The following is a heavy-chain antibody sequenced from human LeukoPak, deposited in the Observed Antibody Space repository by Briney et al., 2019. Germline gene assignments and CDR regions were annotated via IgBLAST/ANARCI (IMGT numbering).Heavy chain of an antibody. CDR2: MYHTGSS. CDR1: GGSVNTADYY. Sequence: SETLSLTCTVSGGSVNTADYYWSWIRQPPGKSFEWIGYMYHTGSSIYNPSLRSRVTISVDMSKNQFSLELSSVTAADTAVYYCARDQDGSSYRHAFDLWGQGTMVTVS. J-gene: IGHJ3*01. V-gene: IGHV4-61*08. CDR3: ARDQDGSSYRHAFDL. D-gene: IGHD1-26*01.